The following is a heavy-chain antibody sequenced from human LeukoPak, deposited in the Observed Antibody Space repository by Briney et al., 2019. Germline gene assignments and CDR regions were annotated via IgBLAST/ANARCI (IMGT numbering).Heavy chain of an antibody. J-gene: IGHJ6*04. V-gene: IGHV3-21*01. CDR1: GFTFSSYS. CDR2: ISSSSSYI. Sequence: PGGSLRLSCAASGFTFSSYSMNWVRQAPGKGLEWVSSISSSSSYIYYADSVKGRFTISRDNAKNSLYLQMNSLRAEDTAVYYCARVRVWDPPGIVDVWGKGTTVTVSS. CDR3: ARVRVWDPPGIVDV. D-gene: IGHD1-26*01.